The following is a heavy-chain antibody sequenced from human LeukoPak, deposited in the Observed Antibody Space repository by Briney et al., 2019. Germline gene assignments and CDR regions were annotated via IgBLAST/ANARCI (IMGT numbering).Heavy chain of an antibody. CDR1: GYSFTDYY. CDR3: ARGVVANGRLDP. D-gene: IGHD5-12*01. CDR2: ISPKSGGT. J-gene: IGHJ5*02. V-gene: IGHV1-2*02. Sequence: GASLKVSCKTSGYSFTDYYIHWVRQAPGQGFEWLGWISPKSGGTNYAQKFQDSVSLTRDTSIDTAYMELTSLRLDDTAIYYCARGVVANGRLDPWGQGSLIIVSS.